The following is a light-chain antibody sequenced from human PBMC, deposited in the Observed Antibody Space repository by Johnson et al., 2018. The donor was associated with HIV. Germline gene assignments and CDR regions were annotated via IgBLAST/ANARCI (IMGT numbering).Light chain of an antibody. J-gene: IGLJ1*01. Sequence: QSVLTQPPSLSAAPGQTVTISCSGSSSNIGNNYVSWYQQLPGTAPKLLIYDNDKRHSGIPDRFSGSKSGTSATLGITGLQTGDEADYYCGTWDSGLGALYVFGTGTKVTVL. CDR1: SSNIGNNY. CDR3: GTWDSGLGALYV. V-gene: IGLV1-51*01. CDR2: DND.